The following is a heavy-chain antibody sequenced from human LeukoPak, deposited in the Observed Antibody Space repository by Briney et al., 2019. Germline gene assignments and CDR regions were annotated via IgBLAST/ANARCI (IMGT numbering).Heavy chain of an antibody. V-gene: IGHV1-2*02. CDR2: INPNSGGT. J-gene: IGHJ6*02. D-gene: IGHD3-3*01. CDR3: ARAYYDFWSGYFLYGRDV. Sequence: ASVRVSCKASGYTFTGYYMHWVRQAPGRGLEWMGWINPNSGGTNYAQKFQGRVTMTRDTSISTAYMELSRLRSDDTAVYYCARAYYDFWSGYFLYGRDVWGQGTTVTVSS. CDR1: GYTFTGYY.